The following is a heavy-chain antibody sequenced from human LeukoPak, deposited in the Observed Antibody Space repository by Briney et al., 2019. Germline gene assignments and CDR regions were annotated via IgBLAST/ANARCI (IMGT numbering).Heavy chain of an antibody. V-gene: IGHV3-74*01. D-gene: IGHD1-14*01. CDR1: GFTFSSYW. CDR2: INSDGTST. Sequence: GGSLRLSCAASGFTFSSYWMHWVRQAPGKGLVWVSRINSDGTSTTYADSVKGRFTISRDNAKNTLYLQMNSLRDEDTAVYYCAREPALAPDYWGQGTLVTVSS. J-gene: IGHJ4*02. CDR3: AREPALAPDY.